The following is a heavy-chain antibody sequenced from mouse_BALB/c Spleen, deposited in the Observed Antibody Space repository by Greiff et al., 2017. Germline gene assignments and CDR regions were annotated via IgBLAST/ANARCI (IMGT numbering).Heavy chain of an antibody. D-gene: IGHD4-1*01. J-gene: IGHJ3*01. Sequence: VQLQESGPGLVAPSQSLSITCTVSGFSLTSYGVHWVRQPPGKGLEWLGVIWAGGSTNYNSALMSRLSISKDNSKSQVFLKMNSLQTDDTAMYYCARERSSAGTKFAYWGQGTLVTVSA. CDR1: GFSLTSYG. V-gene: IGHV2-9*02. CDR2: IWAGGST. CDR3: ARERSSAGTKFAY.